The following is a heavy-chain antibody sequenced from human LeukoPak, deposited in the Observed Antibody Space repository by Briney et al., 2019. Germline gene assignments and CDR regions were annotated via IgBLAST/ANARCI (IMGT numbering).Heavy chain of an antibody. J-gene: IGHJ4*02. CDR2: IYYSGST. V-gene: IGHV4-39*07. CDR1: GGSISSSSYY. Sequence: SETLSLTCTVSGGSISSSSYYWGWIRQPPGKGLEWIGSIYYSGSTYYNLSLKSRVTISVDTSKNQFSLKLSSVTAADTAVYYCARVHDSSGYYLDYWGQGTLVTVSS. D-gene: IGHD3-22*01. CDR3: ARVHDSSGYYLDY.